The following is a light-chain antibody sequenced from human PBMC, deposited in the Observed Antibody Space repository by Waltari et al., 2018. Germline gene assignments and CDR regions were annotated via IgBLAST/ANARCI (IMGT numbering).Light chain of an antibody. CDR2: GAS. CDR1: QGVSRN. CDR3: QQYHNWLGS. J-gene: IGKJ4*01. Sequence: DIVMTQSPGTLSVSPGESPTLSCRASQGVSRNLAWYQQKPGQPPRLLICGASSRATGVPARFSGSGSGTEFTLTISNMEPEDFAVYYCQQYHNWLGSFGGGTRVEIK. V-gene: IGKV3-15*01.